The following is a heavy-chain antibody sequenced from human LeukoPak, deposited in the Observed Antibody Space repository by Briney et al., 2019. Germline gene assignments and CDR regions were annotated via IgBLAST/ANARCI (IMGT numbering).Heavy chain of an antibody. D-gene: IGHD3-16*01. CDR3: AKSTRAVMAMMDV. J-gene: IGHJ6*04. Sequence: GGSLRLSCAASGFTFSIYSMNWVRQAPGKGLEWVSSISSRSTYIYHADSVKGRFTISRDNAKNSLFLQMNSLRAEDTAVYFCAKSTRAVMAMMDVWGKGTTVTVSS. CDR2: ISSRSTYI. V-gene: IGHV3-21*01. CDR1: GFTFSIYS.